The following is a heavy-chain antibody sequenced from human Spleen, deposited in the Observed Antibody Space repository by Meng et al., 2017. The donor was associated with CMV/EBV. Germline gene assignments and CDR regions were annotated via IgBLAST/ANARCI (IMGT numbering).Heavy chain of an antibody. CDR1: GYTFTGYY. J-gene: IGHJ1*01. D-gene: IGHD6-13*01. Sequence: QVPPGQRAAGVKPPGGPVNVSRKASGYTFTGYYMLWVGQAPGQGLAGMGWMNPNSGGTNYAQKFQGRVPMTRDPVIRTVYMELSRLRSDDTAVYYWARGGYSSSWYAEYFLHWGQGTLVTVSS. V-gene: IGHV1-2*02. CDR3: ARGGYSSSWYAEYFLH. CDR2: MNPNSGGT.